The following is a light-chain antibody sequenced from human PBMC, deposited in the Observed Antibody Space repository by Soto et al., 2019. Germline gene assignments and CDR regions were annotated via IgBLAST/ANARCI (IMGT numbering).Light chain of an antibody. J-gene: IGKJ1*01. CDR2: DAS. Sequence: EIVLTQSPGTLSLSPGERATLSCRASQSVSSSYLAWYQQKPGQAPRLLIFDASRRATGIPERFSGSGSGTDFILTISRLEPEDFAVYYCQQYGGSPWTFGQGTKVDIK. CDR3: QQYGGSPWT. V-gene: IGKV3-20*01. CDR1: QSVSSSY.